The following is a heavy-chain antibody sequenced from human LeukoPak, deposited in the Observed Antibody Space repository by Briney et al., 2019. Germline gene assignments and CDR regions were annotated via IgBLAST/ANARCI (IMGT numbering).Heavy chain of an antibody. CDR2: VYYDGTS. V-gene: IGHV4-39*01. D-gene: IGHD5-24*01. Sequence: SETLSLTRTVSGGSINSHSYYWGWIRQPPGKGLEWIGSVYYDGTSYSNPSLKSRAAVFVDTSRDQFSLDLSFVTAADTALYYCVRHISTNTGYFDSCGQGTLVSVSS. J-gene: IGHJ4*02. CDR3: VRHISTNTGYFDS. CDR1: GGSINSHSYY.